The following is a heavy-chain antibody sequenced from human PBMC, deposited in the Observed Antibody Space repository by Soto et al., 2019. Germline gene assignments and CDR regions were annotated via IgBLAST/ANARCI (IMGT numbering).Heavy chain of an antibody. J-gene: IGHJ6*02. Sequence: ASVKVSCKASGYTFTSYYMHWVRQAPGQGLEWMGIINPSGGSTSYAQKFQGRATMTRDTSTSTVYMELSSLRSEDTAVYYCARSSGRITIFGVVFYGMDVWGQGTTVTVSS. D-gene: IGHD3-3*01. CDR1: GYTFTSYY. V-gene: IGHV1-46*01. CDR3: ARSSGRITIFGVVFYGMDV. CDR2: INPSGGST.